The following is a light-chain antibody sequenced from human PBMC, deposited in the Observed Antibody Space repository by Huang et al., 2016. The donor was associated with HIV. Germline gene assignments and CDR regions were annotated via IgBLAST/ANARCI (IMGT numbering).Light chain of an antibody. J-gene: IGKJ4*01. V-gene: IGKV3-20*01. CDR2: GAS. CDR1: QSIRSNY. CDR3: QQYGSSELT. Sequence: EIVLTQSPGTLSLSPGERATLSCRASQSIRSNYLAWYQQNPAQAPRLLIYGASSRAAGIPDRLSGSGSGTEFILSISRLEPEDFAVYYCQQYGSSELTFGGGTKVEIK.